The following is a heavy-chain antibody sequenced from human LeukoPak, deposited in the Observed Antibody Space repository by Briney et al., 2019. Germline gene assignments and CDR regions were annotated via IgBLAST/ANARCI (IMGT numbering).Heavy chain of an antibody. Sequence: SETLSLTCTVSGGSISSYYWSWIRQPPGKGPEWIGYIYYSGSTNYNPSLKSRVTISVDTSKNQFPLKLSSVTAADTAVYYCARLATVTTYGIDYWGQGTLVTVSS. CDR2: IYYSGST. J-gene: IGHJ4*02. CDR3: ARLATVTTYGIDY. D-gene: IGHD4-17*01. CDR1: GGSISSYY. V-gene: IGHV4-59*08.